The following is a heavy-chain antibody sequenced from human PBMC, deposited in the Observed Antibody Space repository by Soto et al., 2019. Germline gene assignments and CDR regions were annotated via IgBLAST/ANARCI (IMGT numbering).Heavy chain of an antibody. CDR3: AKDRHGDYDY. V-gene: IGHV3-30*18. Sequence: GGSLRLSCAASGFTFSSYGMHWVRQAPGKGLEWVAVISDDGSNKYYADSVKGRFTISRDNSKNTLYLQMNSLRAEDTAVYYCAKDRHGDYDYWGQGTLVTVSS. CDR2: ISDDGSNK. CDR1: GFTFSSYG. D-gene: IGHD4-17*01. J-gene: IGHJ4*02.